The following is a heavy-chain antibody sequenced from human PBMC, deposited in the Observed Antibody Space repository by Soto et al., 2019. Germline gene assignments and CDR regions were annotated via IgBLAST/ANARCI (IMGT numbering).Heavy chain of an antibody. J-gene: IGHJ3*02. CDR3: ARAYSSGWYRDAFDI. CDR2: IIPILGIA. CDR1: GGTFSSYT. Sequence: QVQLVQSGAEVKKPGSSVKVSCKASGGTFSSYTISWVRQAPGRGLEWMGRIIPILGIANYAQKFQGRVTITADKSTSTAYMELSSLRSEDTAVYYCARAYSSGWYRDAFDIWGQGTMVTVSS. V-gene: IGHV1-69*02. D-gene: IGHD6-19*01.